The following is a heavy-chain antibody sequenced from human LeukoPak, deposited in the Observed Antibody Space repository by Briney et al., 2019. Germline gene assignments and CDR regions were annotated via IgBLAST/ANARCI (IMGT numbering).Heavy chain of an antibody. V-gene: IGHV5-51*01. J-gene: IGHJ3*02. D-gene: IGHD1-1*01. CDR2: IYPGDSDT. CDR3: ARPATGSSDAFDI. CDR1: GYSFTSYW. Sequence: GESLKISCKGSGYSFTSYWIGWVRQMPGKGLEWMGIIYPGDSDTRYSPSFQGQVTISADKSISTAYLQWSSLKASDAAMYYCARPATGSSDAFDIWGQGTMVTVSS.